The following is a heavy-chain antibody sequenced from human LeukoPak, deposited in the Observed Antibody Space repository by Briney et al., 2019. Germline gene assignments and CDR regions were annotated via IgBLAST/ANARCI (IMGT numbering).Heavy chain of an antibody. J-gene: IGHJ3*02. CDR2: IRSKANGATT. V-gene: IGHV3-49*04. D-gene: IGHD5-18*01. CDR1: GFTFGDYT. CDR3: TRDPSGGYSYGLVWYAFDI. Sequence: PGGSLRLSCTASGFTFGDYTMSWVRQAPGKGLEWVGFIRSKANGATTGYAASVKGRFTISRDDSKSIAYLQMNSLKTEDTAVYYCTRDPSGGYSYGLVWYAFDIWGQGTMVTVSS.